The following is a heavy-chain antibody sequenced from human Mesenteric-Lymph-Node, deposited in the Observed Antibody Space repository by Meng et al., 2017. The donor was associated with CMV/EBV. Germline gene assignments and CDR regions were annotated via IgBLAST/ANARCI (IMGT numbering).Heavy chain of an antibody. CDR1: GFTFSSYS. D-gene: IGHD6-25*01. CDR3: ARNLAAGGFDS. CDR2: ISSNSDYI. Sequence: GESLKISCVVSGFTFSSYSINWGRQAPGRGLQWVSSISSNSDYIHYADSVKGRFTISRDNAKNSLYLQMHSLRAEDTAVYYCARNLAAGGFDSWGQGTLVTVSS. V-gene: IGHV3-21*04. J-gene: IGHJ4*02.